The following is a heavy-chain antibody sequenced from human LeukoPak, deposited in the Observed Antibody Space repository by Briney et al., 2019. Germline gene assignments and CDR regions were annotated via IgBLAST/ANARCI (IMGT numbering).Heavy chain of an antibody. J-gene: IGHJ4*02. CDR2: ISPYNGNT. CDR3: ARDQAVVVAATDY. D-gene: IGHD2-15*01. V-gene: IGHV1-18*01. Sequence: GASVKVSCKASGDTFSTNAISWVRQAPGQGLEWMGWISPYNGNTNYAQNLQGRVTMTTDTSTRTHYMELRSLRSDDTAVYYCARDQAVVVAATDYWGQGTLVTVSS. CDR1: GDTFSTNA.